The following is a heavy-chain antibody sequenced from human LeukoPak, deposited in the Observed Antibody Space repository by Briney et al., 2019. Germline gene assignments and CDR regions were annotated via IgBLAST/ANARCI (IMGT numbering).Heavy chain of an antibody. D-gene: IGHD6-13*01. CDR1: GGSISSYY. Sequence: SETLSLTCTVSGGSISSYYWSWIRQPPAEGLEWIGYIYYSGNTKYNPSLTSRVTISVDTSKNQFSLNLSSVTAADTAVYYCARGAAGTRDYWGQGTLVTVSS. J-gene: IGHJ4*02. V-gene: IGHV4-59*01. CDR2: IYYSGNT. CDR3: ARGAAGTRDY.